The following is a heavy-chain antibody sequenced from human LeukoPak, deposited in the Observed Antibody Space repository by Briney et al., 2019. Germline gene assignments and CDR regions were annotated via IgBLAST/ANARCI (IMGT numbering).Heavy chain of an antibody. J-gene: IGHJ3*02. V-gene: IGHV1-2*02. CDR2: INPNSGGT. Sequence: ASVKVSCKASGYTFTGYYMHWVRQAPGQGHEWMGWINPNSGGTNYAQKFQGRVTMTRDTSISTAYMELSRLRSDDTAVYYCARDFFSSSFDAFDIWSQGTMVTVSS. CDR3: ARDFFSSSFDAFDI. CDR1: GYTFTGYY. D-gene: IGHD6-13*01.